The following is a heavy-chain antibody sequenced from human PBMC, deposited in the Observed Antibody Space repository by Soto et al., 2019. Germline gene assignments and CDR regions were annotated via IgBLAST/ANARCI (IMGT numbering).Heavy chain of an antibody. CDR2: ISGSGGST. J-gene: IGHJ4*02. Sequence: EVQLLESGGGLVQPGGSLRLSCAASGFTFSSYAMSWVRQAPGKGLEWVSAISGSGGSTYYADSVKGRFTISRDNSKNTLYLQMNSLRAEDTAVYYCAKEYYDFWSAKGEYFDYWGQGTLVTVSS. D-gene: IGHD3-3*01. CDR1: GFTFSSYA. CDR3: AKEYYDFWSAKGEYFDY. V-gene: IGHV3-23*01.